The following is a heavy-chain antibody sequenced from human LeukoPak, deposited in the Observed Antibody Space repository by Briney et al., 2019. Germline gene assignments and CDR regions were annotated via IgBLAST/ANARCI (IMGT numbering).Heavy chain of an antibody. Sequence: GGSLRLSFAASGFTFSSYSMNWVRQAPGKGLEWVSSISSSSSYIYYADSVKGRFTISRDNAKNSLYLQMNSLRAEDTAVYYCARGGSRNNWFDPWGRGTLVTVSS. CDR3: ARGGSRNNWFDP. CDR1: GFTFSSYS. CDR2: ISSSSSYI. J-gene: IGHJ5*02. D-gene: IGHD3-16*01. V-gene: IGHV3-21*01.